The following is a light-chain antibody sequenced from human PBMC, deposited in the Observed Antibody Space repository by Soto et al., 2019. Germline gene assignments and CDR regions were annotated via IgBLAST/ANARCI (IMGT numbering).Light chain of an antibody. Sequence: QSVLTQPPSASGTPGQRVTISCSGSSSNIGSNTVNWYQQLPGTAPKLLIYSNNQRPSGVPDRFSGSKSGTSASLAISGLQSEDEAHYYCAAWDDSLNGRVFGGGTKLTVL. CDR2: SNN. J-gene: IGLJ2*01. CDR1: SSNIGSNT. V-gene: IGLV1-44*01. CDR3: AAWDDSLNGRV.